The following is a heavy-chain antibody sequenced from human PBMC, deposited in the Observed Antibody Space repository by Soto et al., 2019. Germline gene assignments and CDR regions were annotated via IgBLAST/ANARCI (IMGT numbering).Heavy chain of an antibody. Sequence: QSQTLSLTCAISGDSVSSNSAAWNWIRQSPSRGLEWLGRTYYRSKWYNDYAVSVKSRITINPDTSKNQFSLQLNSVTPEDTAVYYCAREGGYCSSTSCSHYYYYYYMDVWGKGTTVTVSS. CDR2: TYYRSKWYN. J-gene: IGHJ6*03. D-gene: IGHD2-2*01. CDR3: AREGGYCSSTSCSHYYYYYYMDV. CDR1: GDSVSSNSAA. V-gene: IGHV6-1*01.